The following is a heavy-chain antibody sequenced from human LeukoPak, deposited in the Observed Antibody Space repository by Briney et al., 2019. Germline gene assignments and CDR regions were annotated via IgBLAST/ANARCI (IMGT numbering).Heavy chain of an antibody. CDR2: IYHSGSI. D-gene: IGHD3-16*02. J-gene: IGHJ4*02. Sequence: SETLSLTCTVSGYSISSGYYWGWIRQPPGKGLEWIGSIYHSGSIYYNPSLKSRVTISVDTSKNQFSLKLSSVTAADTAVYYCARDSVSYDYVWGGYRYTPYFDYWGQGTLVAVSS. V-gene: IGHV4-38-2*02. CDR3: ARDSVSYDYVWGGYRYTPYFDY. CDR1: GYSISSGYY.